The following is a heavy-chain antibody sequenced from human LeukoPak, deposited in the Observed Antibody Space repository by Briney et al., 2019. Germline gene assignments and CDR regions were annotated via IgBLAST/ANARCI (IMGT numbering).Heavy chain of an antibody. CDR1: GDSVSSNGAA. CDR2: TYYRSKWYN. Sequence: SQTLSLTCAISGDSVSSNGAAWNWIRQSPSRGLEWLGRTYYRSKWYNDYAVSVKSRITINPDTSKNQFSLQLNSVTPEDTAVYYCARTYYYDSSGYYYARNFDYWGQGTLVTVSS. CDR3: ARTYYYDSSGYYYARNFDY. D-gene: IGHD3-22*01. J-gene: IGHJ4*02. V-gene: IGHV6-1*01.